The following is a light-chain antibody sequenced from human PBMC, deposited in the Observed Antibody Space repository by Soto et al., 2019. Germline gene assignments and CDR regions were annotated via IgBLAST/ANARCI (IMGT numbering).Light chain of an antibody. CDR3: QQYNNWPRT. J-gene: IGKJ1*01. V-gene: IGKV3-15*01. Sequence: EIVMTQSPATLSVSPGERATLSCRASQTVGTNLAWYQQKPGQVPRLLIYGASTRATGIPVRFSGSGSGTEFTLSISSLQSEDFAVYYCQQYNNWPRTFGQGTKVEIK. CDR1: QTVGTN. CDR2: GAS.